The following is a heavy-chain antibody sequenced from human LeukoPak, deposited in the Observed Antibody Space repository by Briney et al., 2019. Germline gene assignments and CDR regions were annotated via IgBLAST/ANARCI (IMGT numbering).Heavy chain of an antibody. J-gene: IGHJ5*02. CDR2: INPNSGGT. CDR1: GYTFTGYY. D-gene: IGHD1-26*01. Sequence: EASVKVSCKASGYTFTGYYMHWVRQAPGQGLEWMGWINPNSGGTNYAQKFQGRVTMTRDTSISTAYMELSRLRSDDTAVYYCARAFKGIVGATYLFWFDPWGQGTLVTVSS. V-gene: IGHV1-2*02. CDR3: ARAFKGIVGATYLFWFDP.